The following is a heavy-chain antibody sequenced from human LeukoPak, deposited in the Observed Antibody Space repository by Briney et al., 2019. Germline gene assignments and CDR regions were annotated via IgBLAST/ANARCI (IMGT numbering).Heavy chain of an antibody. CDR1: GYTFINYA. J-gene: IGHJ4*02. CDR2: INKNTGNP. D-gene: IGHD6-13*01. V-gene: IGHV7-4-1*02. Sequence: ASVKVSCKASGYTFINYAMNWVRQAPGQGLEWMGWINKNTGNPTYAQGFTGRFVFSLDTSVSTAYLQISSLKAEDTAVYYCARTPGSSWSTFDYWGQGTLVTVSS. CDR3: ARTPGSSWSTFDY.